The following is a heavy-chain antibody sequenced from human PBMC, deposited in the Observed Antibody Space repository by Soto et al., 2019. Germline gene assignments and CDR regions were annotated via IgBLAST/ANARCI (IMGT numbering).Heavy chain of an antibody. CDR3: EHRRGGNGWNDGDFDY. D-gene: IGHD1-1*01. CDR2: AYRDDDN. CDR1: GFSLSTRGVG. J-gene: IGHJ4*02. Sequence: QITLQESGPTVVKPTQTLTLTCTFSGFSLSTRGVGVGWIRQPPGKALECLAFAYRDDDNRYSPFLRNRPTVTNDTSKTQVVITMTYMDFVDTATYVCEHRRGGNGWNDGDFDYWGQGTLVTVSS. V-gene: IGHV2-5*02.